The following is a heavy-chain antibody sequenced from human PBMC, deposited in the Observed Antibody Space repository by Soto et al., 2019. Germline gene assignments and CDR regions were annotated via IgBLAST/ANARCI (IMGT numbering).Heavy chain of an antibody. V-gene: IGHV1-3*01. CDR3: ARDEEGAPAAIGNDYFDD. CDR2: INAGNGNT. D-gene: IGHD2-2*01. J-gene: IGHJ4*02. CDR1: GYTFTSYA. Sequence: VASVKVSCKASGYTFTSYAMHWVRQAPGQRLEWMGWINAGNGNTKYSQKFQGRVTITRDTSASTAYMELSSLRSEDTAVYYCARDEEGAPAAIGNDYFDDWGQGTRVTVAS.